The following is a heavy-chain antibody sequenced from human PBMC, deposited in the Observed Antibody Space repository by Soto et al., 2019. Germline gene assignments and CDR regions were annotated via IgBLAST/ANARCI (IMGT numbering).Heavy chain of an antibody. CDR2: SHYSGST. V-gene: IGHV4-59*08. D-gene: IGHD1-26*01. J-gene: IGHJ5*02. Sequence: SETLSLTCTVSGGSISSYYWSWIRQPPGGGLEWIGYSHYSGSTNYNPSLKSRVTMSVDTSKNQFSLKLSSVTAADTAVYYYARRYRNNLFDPWGQGTLVTVSS. CDR1: GGSISSYY. CDR3: ARRYRNNLFDP.